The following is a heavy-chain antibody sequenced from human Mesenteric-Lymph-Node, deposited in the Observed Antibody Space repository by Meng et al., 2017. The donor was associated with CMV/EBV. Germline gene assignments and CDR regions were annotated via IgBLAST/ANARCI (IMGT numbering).Heavy chain of an antibody. CDR2: IKQDGSEK. V-gene: IGHV3-7*01. CDR3: ARDRDITMWGGWLDP. CDR1: GFTFSSYA. D-gene: IGHD3-10*02. Sequence: GESLKISCAASGFTFSSYAMSWVRQAPGKGLEWVANIKQDGSEKYYVDSVKGRFTNSRDNAKNSLYLQMNSLRVEDTAVYYCARDRDITMWGGWLDPWGQGTLVTVSS. J-gene: IGHJ5*02.